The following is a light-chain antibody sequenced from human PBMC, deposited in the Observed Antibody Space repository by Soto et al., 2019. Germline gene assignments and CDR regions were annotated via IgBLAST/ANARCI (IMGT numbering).Light chain of an antibody. J-gene: IGKJ1*01. CDR3: QHYNSYSEA. V-gene: IGKV1-5*03. Sequence: DIQMTQPPSTLSASVGDRVAITCRASDNIAPWVAWYQQKPGKAPKLLIYKASTLKSGVPSRFSGSGSGTEFTLTISSLQPDDFATYYCQHYNSYSEAFGQGTKVDIK. CDR2: KAS. CDR1: DNIAPW.